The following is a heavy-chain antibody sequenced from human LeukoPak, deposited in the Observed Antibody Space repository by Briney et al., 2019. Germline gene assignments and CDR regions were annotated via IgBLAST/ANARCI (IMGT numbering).Heavy chain of an antibody. D-gene: IGHD3-3*01. CDR3: AREERITIFGVSSYAFDY. CDR1: GYTFTSYG. V-gene: IGHV1-18*01. Sequence: ASVEVSCKASGYTFTSYGISWVRQAPGQGLEWMGWISAYNGNTNYAQKLQGRVTMTTDTSTSTAYMELRSLRSDDTAVYYCAREERITIFGVSSYAFDYWGQGTLVTVSS. J-gene: IGHJ4*02. CDR2: ISAYNGNT.